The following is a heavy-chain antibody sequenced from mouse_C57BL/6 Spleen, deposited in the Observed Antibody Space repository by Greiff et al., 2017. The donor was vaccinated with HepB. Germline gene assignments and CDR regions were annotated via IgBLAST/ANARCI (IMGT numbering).Heavy chain of an antibody. D-gene: IGHD4-1*01. V-gene: IGHV1-50*01. J-gene: IGHJ4*01. CDR3: ARLLGRKAMDY. CDR1: GYTFTSYW. CDR2: IDPSDSYT. Sequence: QVQLQQPGAELVKPGASVKLSCKASGYTFTSYWMQWVKQRPGQGLEWIGEIDPSDSYTNYNQKFKGKATLTVDTSSSTAYMQLSSLTSEDAAVYYCARLLGRKAMDYWGQGTSVTVSS.